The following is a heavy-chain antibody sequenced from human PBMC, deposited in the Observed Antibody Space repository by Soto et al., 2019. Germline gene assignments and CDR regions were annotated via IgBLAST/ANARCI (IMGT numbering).Heavy chain of an antibody. CDR2: INAANGNT. CDR3: ARFSGGSGLDP. J-gene: IGHJ5*02. D-gene: IGHD3-16*01. CDR1: GYTFTDYA. V-gene: IGHV1-3*01. Sequence: QVQLVQSGAEVKKPGASVNVSCKASGYTFTDYAIHWVRQAPGQRLEWMGWINAANGNTKYSQNFQGRVTFTRDTSASTDYMEVDSLRSEDTAIYYCARFSGGSGLDPWGQGTLVTVSS.